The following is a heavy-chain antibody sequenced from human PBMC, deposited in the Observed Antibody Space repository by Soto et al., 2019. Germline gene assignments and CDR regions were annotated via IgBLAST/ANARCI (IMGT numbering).Heavy chain of an antibody. CDR1: GGSISSGDYY. J-gene: IGHJ5*02. Sequence: SETLSLTCTVSGGSISSGDYYWSWIRQPPGRGLEWIGYIYYSGSTYYNPSLKSRVTISVDTSKNQFSLKLSSVTAADTAVHYCAREISKDMVVVPAAIRWFDPWGRGTLGTVSS. CDR3: AREISKDMVVVPAAIRWFDP. D-gene: IGHD2-2*02. CDR2: IYYSGST. V-gene: IGHV4-30-4*01.